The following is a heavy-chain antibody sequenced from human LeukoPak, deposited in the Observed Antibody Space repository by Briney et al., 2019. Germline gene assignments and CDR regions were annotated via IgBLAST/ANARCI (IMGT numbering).Heavy chain of an antibody. CDR3: ASSNPLGNGFSPH. V-gene: IGHV4-61*02. D-gene: IGHD2-8*01. Sequence: PSETLSLTCTVSGGSISSGNYCWSWIRQPAGKGLEWIGRIYTSGNTNYNPSLKSRVTISVDTSKNQFSLKLNSVTAADTAVYYCASSNPLGNGFSPHWGQGTLVTVSS. CDR1: GGSISSGNYC. J-gene: IGHJ1*01. CDR2: IYTSGNT.